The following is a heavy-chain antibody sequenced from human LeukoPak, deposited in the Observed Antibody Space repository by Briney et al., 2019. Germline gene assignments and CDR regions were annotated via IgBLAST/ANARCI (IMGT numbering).Heavy chain of an antibody. D-gene: IGHD6-13*01. Sequence: GGSLRLSCAASGFSFDDYAMHWVRQAPGKGLEWVSLISGEGGRTYYADSVKGRFTISRDNAKNSLYLQMNSLRAEDTAVYYCASHNSSWFQDYWGQGTLVTVSS. V-gene: IGHV3-43*02. CDR1: GFSFDDYA. CDR2: ISGEGGRT. CDR3: ASHNSSWFQDY. J-gene: IGHJ4*02.